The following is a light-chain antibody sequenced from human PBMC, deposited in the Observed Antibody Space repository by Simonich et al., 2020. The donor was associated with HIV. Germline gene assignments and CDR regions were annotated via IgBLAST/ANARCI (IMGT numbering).Light chain of an antibody. V-gene: IGLV2-14*01. Sequence: QSALTQPASVSGSPGQSSTISCTGISSDIANYNYVSWYQQHPGKAPKLMINDVSKRPSGVSNRFSGSKSGNTASLTISGLQAEDEADYYCSSYTSSSTWVFGGGTKLTVL. CDR3: SSYTSSSTWV. CDR2: DVS. J-gene: IGLJ3*02. CDR1: SSDIANYNY.